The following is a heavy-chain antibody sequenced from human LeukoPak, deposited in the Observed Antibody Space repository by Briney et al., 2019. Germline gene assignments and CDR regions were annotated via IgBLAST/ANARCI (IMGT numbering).Heavy chain of an antibody. CDR1: GGTFSSYA. V-gene: IGHV1-69*04. D-gene: IGHD3-22*01. CDR2: IIPILGIA. J-gene: IGHJ6*02. Sequence: GASVKVSCKASGGTFSSYAISWVRQAPEQGLEWMGRIIPILGIANYAQKFQGRVTITADRSTSTAYMELSSLRSEDTAVYYCARVNYYDSSGPKYGMDVWGQGTTVTVSS. CDR3: ARVNYYDSSGPKYGMDV.